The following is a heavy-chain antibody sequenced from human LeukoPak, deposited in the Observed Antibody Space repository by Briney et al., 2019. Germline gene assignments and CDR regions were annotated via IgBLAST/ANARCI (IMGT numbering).Heavy chain of an antibody. D-gene: IGHD3-9*01. CDR3: TTNILTGYYDFDY. CDR2: IKSKTDGGTT. V-gene: IGHV3-15*01. Sequence: GGPLRLSCAASGFTFSNAWMSWVRQAPGKGLEWVGRIKSKTDGGTTGYAAPVKGRFTISRDDSKNTLYLQMNSLKTEDTAVYYCTTNILTGYYDFDYWGQGTLVTVSS. J-gene: IGHJ4*02. CDR1: GFTFSNAW.